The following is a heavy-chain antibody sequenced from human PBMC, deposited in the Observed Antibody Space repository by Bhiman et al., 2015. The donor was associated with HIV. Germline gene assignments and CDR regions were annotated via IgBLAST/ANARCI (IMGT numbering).Heavy chain of an antibody. CDR3: AKGHYVWGSYRSLDY. D-gene: IGHD3-16*02. Sequence: QVQLVESGGGLVKPGGSLRLSCAASGFTFSSYGMHWVRQAPGKGLEWVAVIWFDGSNKYYADSVKGRFTISRDNSKNTLYLQMNSLRAEDTAVYYCAKGHYVWGSYRSLDYWGQGTLVTVSS. V-gene: IGHV3-33*06. CDR1: GFTFSSYG. CDR2: IWFDGSNK. J-gene: IGHJ4*02.